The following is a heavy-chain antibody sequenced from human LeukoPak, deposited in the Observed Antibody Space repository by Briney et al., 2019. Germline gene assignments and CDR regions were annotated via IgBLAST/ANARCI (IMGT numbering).Heavy chain of an antibody. V-gene: IGHV3-21*01. CDR2: ISSSSSYI. Sequence: GGSLRLSCAASGFTFSSYAMNWVRQAPGKGLEWVSSISSSSSYIYYADSVKGRFTISRDNAKNSLYLQMNSLRAEDTAVYYCVRDLSIRGWGILDYWGQGTLVTVSS. J-gene: IGHJ4*02. D-gene: IGHD2-2*02. CDR3: VRDLSIRGWGILDY. CDR1: GFTFSSYA.